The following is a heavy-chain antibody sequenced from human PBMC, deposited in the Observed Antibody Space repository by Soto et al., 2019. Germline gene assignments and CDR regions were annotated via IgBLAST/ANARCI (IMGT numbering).Heavy chain of an antibody. CDR1: GGTFSGYY. CDR2: INHSGST. Sequence: PSETLSLTCAVYGGTFSGYYWRWIRQPPGKGLEWIGEINHSGSTNYNPSLKSRVTISVATSKNQFSLKLSSVTAADKAVYYCARGQVLRFLAGPRVPSYYYYGMDVWGQGTRVTVSS. J-gene: IGHJ6*02. V-gene: IGHV4-34*01. D-gene: IGHD3-3*01. CDR3: ARGQVLRFLAGPRVPSYYYYGMDV.